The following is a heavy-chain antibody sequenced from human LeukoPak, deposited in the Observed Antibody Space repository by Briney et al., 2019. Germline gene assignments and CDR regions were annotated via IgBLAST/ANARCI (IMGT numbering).Heavy chain of an antibody. CDR2: IYPGDFDT. Sequence: HGESLKISCKGSGYNFTTHWIGWVRQLPGKGLEWMGIIYPGDFDTSYRPSFQGQVTISADKSISTAYLQWSSLKASDTAMYYCARLRGGYDILTGYFDYWGQGTLVTVSS. V-gene: IGHV5-51*01. J-gene: IGHJ4*02. CDR1: GYNFTTHW. D-gene: IGHD3-9*01. CDR3: ARLRGGYDILTGYFDY.